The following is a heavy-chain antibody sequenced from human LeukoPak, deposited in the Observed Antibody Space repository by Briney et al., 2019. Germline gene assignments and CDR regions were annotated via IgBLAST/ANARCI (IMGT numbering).Heavy chain of an antibody. Sequence: PSETLSLTCSVSGGSLSSHHWSWIRQPPGKEMELIGHIYSSGTTYYNPSVGSRVTISLQTPKNQFSLRLNSVTTADTAVYYCARFSSGCSESSCYLTNWGQGTLVIVSS. V-gene: IGHV4-59*11. J-gene: IGHJ4*02. CDR2: IYSSGTT. CDR3: ARFSSGCSESSCYLTN. CDR1: GGSLSSHH. D-gene: IGHD2-2*01.